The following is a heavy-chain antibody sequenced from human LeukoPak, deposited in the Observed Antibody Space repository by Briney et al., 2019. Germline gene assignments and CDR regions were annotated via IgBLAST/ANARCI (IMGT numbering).Heavy chain of an antibody. D-gene: IGHD3-10*01. J-gene: IGHJ3*01. CDR2: IRSGGST. CDR1: GFTVSSSY. Sequence: GGSLRLSCAASGFTVSSSYMTWVRQAPGKGLEWVSVIRSGGSTVYADSVKGRFTISRDNSKNTLYLQFNSPRAEDTAVYYCAREGSGRTAYNDGLDVWGQGTMVTVSS. V-gene: IGHV3-53*01. CDR3: AREGSGRTAYNDGLDV.